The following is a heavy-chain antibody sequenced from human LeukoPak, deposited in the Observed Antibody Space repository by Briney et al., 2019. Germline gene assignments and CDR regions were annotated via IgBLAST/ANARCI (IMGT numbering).Heavy chain of an antibody. CDR1: GGSISSYY. CDR3: AREDIVVVPAGTGWFDP. V-gene: IGHV4-4*07. D-gene: IGHD2-2*01. CDR2: IYTSGST. Sequence: RASETLSLTCTVSGGSISSYYWSWIRQPAGKGLEWIGRIYTSGSTNYNPSLKSRVTMSVDTSKNQFSLELSSVTAADTAVYYCAREDIVVVPAGTGWFDPWGQGTLVTVSS. J-gene: IGHJ5*02.